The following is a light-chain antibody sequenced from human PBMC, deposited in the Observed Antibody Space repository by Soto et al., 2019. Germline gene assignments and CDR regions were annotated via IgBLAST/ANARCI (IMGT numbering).Light chain of an antibody. J-gene: IGKJ4*01. CDR1: QDISNY. Sequence: DIQMTQSPSSLSASVGDRVTITCQASQDISNYLNWYQQNPGRAPKLLIYAASTLYTGVPSRFSGSGYGTEFTLTISSLQPEDFATYYCQQVNSYPLTFGGGTKVDIK. CDR2: AAS. CDR3: QQVNSYPLT. V-gene: IGKV1-9*01.